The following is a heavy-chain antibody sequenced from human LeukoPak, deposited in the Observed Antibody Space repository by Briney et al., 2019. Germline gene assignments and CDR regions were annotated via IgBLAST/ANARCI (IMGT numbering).Heavy chain of an antibody. V-gene: IGHV4-59*12. J-gene: IGHJ4*02. CDR3: ARGSSWGDY. CDR1: GGSISDYY. Sequence: PAETLSLTCTVSGGSISDYYWSWLRQPPGKGLEWIGYISNSGSTKYNPSLMSRVTMSEDTTKNQFPLRLGSVPAADPPPYYFARGSSWGDYWGGGTLVTVSS. D-gene: IGHD7-27*01. CDR2: ISNSGST.